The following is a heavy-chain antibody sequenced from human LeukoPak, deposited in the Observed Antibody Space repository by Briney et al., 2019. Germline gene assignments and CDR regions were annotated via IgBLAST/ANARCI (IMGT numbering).Heavy chain of an antibody. D-gene: IGHD3-9*01. CDR3: ASLHPDPTLLNGF. J-gene: IGHJ4*02. CDR1: GSTFRNYW. Sequence: GGSLILYCEVSGSTFRNYWMSWIRQVPGKGLEWLACIKRDGSERHYVDSVRGRFTVSTDSAKNSLFLQMNSLRAEDTAVYYCASLHPDPTLLNGFWGQGTLVRVSS. V-gene: IGHV3-7*01. CDR2: IKRDGSER.